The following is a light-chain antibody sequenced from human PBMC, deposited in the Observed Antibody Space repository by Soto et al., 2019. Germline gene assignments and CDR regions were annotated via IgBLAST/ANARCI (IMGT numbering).Light chain of an antibody. Sequence: QSAVALSLYTGERATLSCRASHTVSSYLAWYQQKPGQAPRLLIYDASNRATGIPARFSGSGSGTDFTLTISSLEPEAFAVYHCQHPSTSPRQIPSAQLTLPAIK. CDR3: QHPSTSPRQIP. CDR2: DAS. CDR1: HTVSSY. J-gene: IGKJ5*01. V-gene: IGKV3-11*01.